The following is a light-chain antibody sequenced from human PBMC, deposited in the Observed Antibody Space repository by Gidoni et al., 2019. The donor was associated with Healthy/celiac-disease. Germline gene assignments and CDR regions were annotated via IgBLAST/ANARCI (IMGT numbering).Light chain of an antibody. CDR1: QSISSW. CDR3: QQYNSYSFT. J-gene: IGKJ3*01. V-gene: IGKV1-5*01. CDR2: DAS. Sequence: DIQMTQSPSTLSASVGDRVTITCRASQSISSWLAWYQQKPGKAPKLLIYDASSLESGFPSRVSGSGSGTEFTLTISSLQPDDFATYYCQQYNSYSFTFGPGTKVDIK.